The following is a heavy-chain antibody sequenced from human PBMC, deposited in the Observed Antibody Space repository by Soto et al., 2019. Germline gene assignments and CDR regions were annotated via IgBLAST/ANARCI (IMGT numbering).Heavy chain of an antibody. CDR3: AGEAGSGSSDWYFNL. CDR2: IFPSGST. CDR1: GGSISSGGYS. D-gene: IGHD1-26*01. J-gene: IGHJ2*01. Sequence: QLQLQESGAGLVKPSQTLSLTCAVSGGSISSGGYSWSWIRQPLGKGLEWIGYIFPSGSTYYNPTLEGRVTISVDTTKYQFSLKMSSVTAADTAVYSCAGEAGSGSSDWYFNLWGRGTLVTVSS. V-gene: IGHV4-30-2*01.